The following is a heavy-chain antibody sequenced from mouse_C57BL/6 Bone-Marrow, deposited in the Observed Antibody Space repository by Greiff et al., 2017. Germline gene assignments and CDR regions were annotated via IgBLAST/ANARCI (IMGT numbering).Heavy chain of an antibody. CDR2: IDPENGDT. D-gene: IGHD2-1*01. CDR1: GFNIKDDY. J-gene: IGHJ2*01. V-gene: IGHV14-4*01. CDR3: TLYGNYGGFFDY. Sequence: VQLQQSGAELVRPGASVKLSCTASGFNIKDDYMHWVKQRPEQGLEWIGWIDPENGDTEYASKFQGKATITADTSSNTAYLQLSSLTSEDTSVNYWTLYGNYGGFFDYWGQGTTRTVSS.